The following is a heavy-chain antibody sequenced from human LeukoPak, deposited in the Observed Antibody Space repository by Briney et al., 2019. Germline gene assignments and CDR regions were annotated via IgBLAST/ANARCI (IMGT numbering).Heavy chain of an antibody. D-gene: IGHD4-11*01. CDR2: IISDGIST. CDR3: AREEYSVRRGARLDH. J-gene: IGHJ4*02. V-gene: IGHV3-74*01. Sequence: GGSLRLSCAASGFTLNNYWMQWVRQAPGKGLVWVSRIISDGISTGYADSVRGRFTISRDTAKNTLYLQMNSVRVEDTAMYYCAREEYSVRRGARLDHWGQGTLVIVSS. CDR1: GFTLNNYW.